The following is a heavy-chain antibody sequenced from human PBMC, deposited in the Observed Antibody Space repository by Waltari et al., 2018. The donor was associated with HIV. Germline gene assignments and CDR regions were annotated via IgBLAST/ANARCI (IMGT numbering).Heavy chain of an antibody. J-gene: IGHJ6*02. CDR1: GFTFSSYG. Sequence: QVQLVESGGGVVQPGRSLRLSCAASGFTFSSYGMHWVRQAPGKGLEWVAVIWYDGTNKDYADSWKGRLTISRDNSKNTLYLQMNSLRAEDTAVYYCARDRSEGGGYYYYGLDVWGQGTTVTVSS. V-gene: IGHV3-33*01. D-gene: IGHD2-15*01. CDR2: IWYDGTNK. CDR3: ARDRSEGGGYYYYGLDV.